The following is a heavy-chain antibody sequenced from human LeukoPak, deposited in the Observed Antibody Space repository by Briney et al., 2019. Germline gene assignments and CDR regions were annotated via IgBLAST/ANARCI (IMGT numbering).Heavy chain of an antibody. CDR1: GFTFSSDS. Sequence: PGGSLRLSCAASGFTFSSDSMNWVRQAPGKGLEWVSYISSSSSTIYSADSVKGRFTISRDNATNSLYLQMNSLRDDNPALFYCTRMGISVAGTSYYFDYWGQGTLVTVSS. D-gene: IGHD6-19*01. J-gene: IGHJ4*02. CDR2: ISSSSSTI. V-gene: IGHV3-48*02. CDR3: TRMGISVAGTSYYFDY.